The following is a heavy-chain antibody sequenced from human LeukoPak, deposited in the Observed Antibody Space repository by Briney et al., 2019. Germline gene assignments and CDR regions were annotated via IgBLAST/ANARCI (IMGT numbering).Heavy chain of an antibody. V-gene: IGHV1-18*04. CDR3: ASAFRDIVVVPADL. Sequence: ASVKVSCKASGYTFTNFGISWVRQAPGQRPEWMGWISTYNGNTNYAQNLQDRVTLTTDTSTTTVYMELRSLRSDDTAVYYCASAFRDIVVVPADLWGQGTLVTVSS. CDR1: GYTFTNFG. J-gene: IGHJ4*02. D-gene: IGHD2-2*01. CDR2: ISTYNGNT.